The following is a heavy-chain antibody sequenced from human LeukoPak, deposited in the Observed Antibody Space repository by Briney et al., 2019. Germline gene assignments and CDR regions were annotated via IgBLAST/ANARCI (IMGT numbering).Heavy chain of an antibody. V-gene: IGHV4-59*01. CDR3: ARDVYGDPFDY. D-gene: IGHD4-17*01. CDR2: IHYSEST. CDR1: GGSISTYY. J-gene: IGHJ4*02. Sequence: PSETLSLTCTVSGGSISTYYWSWIRQPPGKGVEWIGYIHYSESTIYNPSLKSRVTISVGTSKNQFSLKLTSVTAADTAVYYCARDVYGDPFDYWGQGTLVTVSS.